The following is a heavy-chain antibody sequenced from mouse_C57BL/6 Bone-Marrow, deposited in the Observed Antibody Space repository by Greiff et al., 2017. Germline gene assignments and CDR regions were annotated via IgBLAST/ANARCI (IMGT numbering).Heavy chain of an antibody. D-gene: IGHD2-4*01. CDR3: ARGDYDVPFAY. J-gene: IGHJ3*01. V-gene: IGHV3-1*01. CDR2: ISYSGST. CDR1: GYSITSGYD. Sequence: EVKLMESGPGMVKPSQSLSLTCTVTGYSITSGYDWHWIRHFPGNKLEWMGYISYSGSTNYNPSLKSRISITHDTSKNHFFLKLNSVTTEDTATYYCARGDYDVPFAYWGQGTLVTVSA.